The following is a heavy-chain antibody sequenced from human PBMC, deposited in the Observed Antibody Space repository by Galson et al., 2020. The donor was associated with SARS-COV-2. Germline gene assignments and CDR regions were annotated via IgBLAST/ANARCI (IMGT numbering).Heavy chain of an antibody. J-gene: IGHJ5*02. Sequence: SETLSLTCTVSGGSISSGSYYWSWIRQPAGKGLEWIGCIYTSGSTNYNPSLKSRVTISVDTSNNQVSLKLSSVTAADTAGYYCARGSRVGATGCWFDPWGQGALVTVSS. CDR2: IYTSGST. V-gene: IGHV4-61*02. CDR1: GGSISSGSYY. CDR3: ARGSRVGATGCWFDP. D-gene: IGHD1-26*01.